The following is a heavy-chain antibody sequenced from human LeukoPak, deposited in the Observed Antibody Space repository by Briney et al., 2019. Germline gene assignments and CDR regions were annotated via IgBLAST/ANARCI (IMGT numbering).Heavy chain of an antibody. J-gene: IGHJ4*02. CDR1: GGSFSGYY. V-gene: IGHV4-34*01. D-gene: IGHD3-22*01. CDR2: INHSGST. CDR3: ARPSRYYYDSSGDAYFDY. Sequence: SETLSLTCAVYGGSFSGYYWSWIRQPPGKGLEWIGEINHSGSTNYNPSLKSRVTISVDTSKNQFSLKLSSVTAADTAVYYCARPSRYYYDSSGDAYFDYWGQGTLVTVSS.